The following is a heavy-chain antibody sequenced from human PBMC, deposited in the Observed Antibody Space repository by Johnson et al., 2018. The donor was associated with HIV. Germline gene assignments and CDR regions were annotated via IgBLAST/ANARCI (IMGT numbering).Heavy chain of an antibody. CDR3: VREKDSLMIFSKDAFDI. Sequence: VQLVESGGGVVQPGGSLRLSCAASGFSFRRYWMSWVRQAPGKGLEWVANIKEDETEKDYVDSVKGRFTISRENDKKSVFLQMNSLRAEDSAVYYCVREKDSLMIFSKDAFDIWGQGTAVTVAS. V-gene: IGHV3-7*01. CDR2: IKEDETEK. CDR1: GFSFRRYW. D-gene: IGHD3-9*01. J-gene: IGHJ3*02.